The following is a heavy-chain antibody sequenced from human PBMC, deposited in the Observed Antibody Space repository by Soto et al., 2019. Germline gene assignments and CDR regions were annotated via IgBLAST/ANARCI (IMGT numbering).Heavy chain of an antibody. CDR3: AREDNWNFDY. CDR2: ISSNGGST. CDR1: GFTFSSYA. Sequence: GGSLRLSCAASGFTFSSYAMHWVRQAPGKGLEYVSAISSNGGSTYYANSVKGRFTISRDNSKNTLYLQMGSLRAEDMAVHYCAREDNWNFDYWGQGTLVTVSS. J-gene: IGHJ4*02. V-gene: IGHV3-64*01. D-gene: IGHD1-20*01.